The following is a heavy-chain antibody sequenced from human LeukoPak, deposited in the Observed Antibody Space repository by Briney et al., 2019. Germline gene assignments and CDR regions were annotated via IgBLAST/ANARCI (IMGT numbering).Heavy chain of an antibody. V-gene: IGHV3-30*02. D-gene: IGHD5-18*01. CDR2: IRYDGSSK. J-gene: IGHJ6*03. CDR3: AKDIRVVTAKDFENYYYYYMDV. CDR1: GFTFSSYG. Sequence: PGGSLRLSCAASGFTFSSYGMHWVRQAPGKGLEWVAFIRYDGSSKYYADSVKGRFTISRDNSKNTLYLQMNSLRAEDTAVYYCAKDIRVVTAKDFENYYYYYMDVWGKGTTVTVSS.